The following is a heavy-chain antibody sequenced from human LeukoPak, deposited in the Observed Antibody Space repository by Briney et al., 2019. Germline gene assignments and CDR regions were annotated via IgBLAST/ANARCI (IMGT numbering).Heavy chain of an antibody. D-gene: IGHD5-24*01. V-gene: IGHV1-24*01. CDR2: FDPEDGET. J-gene: IGHJ4*02. Sequence: ASVKVSCKVSGYTLTELSMHWVRQAPGKGLEWMGGFDPEDGETIYAQKFQGRVTITADKSTSTAYMELSSLRSEDTAVYYCARDSRDGYKSYYFDYWGQGTLVTVSS. CDR3: ARDSRDGYKSYYFDY. CDR1: GYTLTELS.